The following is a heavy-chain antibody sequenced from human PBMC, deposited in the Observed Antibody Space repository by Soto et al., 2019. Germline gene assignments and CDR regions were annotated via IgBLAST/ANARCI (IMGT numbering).Heavy chain of an antibody. Sequence: NPSETLSLTCTVSGGSISSSSYYWGWIRQPPGKGLEWIGSIYYSGSTYYNPSLKSRVTISVDTSKNQFSLKLSSVTAADTAVYYCARLVYGGNPEFDYGMDAWGQGTTVTVSS. V-gene: IGHV4-39*01. CDR3: ARLVYGGNPEFDYGMDA. CDR2: IYYSGST. J-gene: IGHJ6*02. D-gene: IGHD4-17*01. CDR1: GGSISSSSYY.